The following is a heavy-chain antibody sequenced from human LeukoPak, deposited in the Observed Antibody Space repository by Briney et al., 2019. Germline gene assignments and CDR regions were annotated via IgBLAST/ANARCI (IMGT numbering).Heavy chain of an antibody. V-gene: IGHV1-46*01. CDR3: ARGRSNSGVNWYLDL. D-gene: IGHD2-21*01. J-gene: IGHJ2*01. CDR1: GYTFSSYY. CDR2: INPSGGST. Sequence: PQASVKVSCKASGYTFSSYYMHWVRQAPGQGLEWMGMINPSGGSTFYAQKFQGRVTMTSDTSTSTVYMDLRSLRSEDTAVYYCARGRSNSGVNWYLDLWGRGTLVTVSS.